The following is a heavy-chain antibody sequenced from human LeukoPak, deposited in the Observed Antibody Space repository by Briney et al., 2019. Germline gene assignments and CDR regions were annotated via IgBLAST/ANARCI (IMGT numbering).Heavy chain of an antibody. D-gene: IGHD2-2*01. V-gene: IGHV3-48*01. CDR3: AREVVVPAAMFDY. Sequence: GGSLRLSCAASGFTFSSYSMNWVRQAPGKGLEWVSYISSSSSTIYYADSVKGRFTISRDDAKNSLYLQMNSLRAEDTAVYYCAREVVVPAAMFDYWGQGTLVTVSS. CDR2: ISSSSSTI. J-gene: IGHJ4*02. CDR1: GFTFSSYS.